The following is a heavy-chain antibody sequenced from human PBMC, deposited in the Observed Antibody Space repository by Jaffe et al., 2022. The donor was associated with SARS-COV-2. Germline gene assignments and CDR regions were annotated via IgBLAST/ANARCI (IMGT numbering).Heavy chain of an antibody. Sequence: QVQLQESGPGLVKPSETLSLTCTVSAYSISSGYYWGWIRQPPGKGLEWIGSIFHSGSTYYNPSLKSRVTISVDTSKNQFSLKLSSVTAADTSVYFCVRVPTIYYYYMDVWGKGTTVTVSS. J-gene: IGHJ6*03. CDR3: VRVPTIYYYYMDV. CDR1: AYSISSGYY. CDR2: IFHSGST. V-gene: IGHV4-38-2*02.